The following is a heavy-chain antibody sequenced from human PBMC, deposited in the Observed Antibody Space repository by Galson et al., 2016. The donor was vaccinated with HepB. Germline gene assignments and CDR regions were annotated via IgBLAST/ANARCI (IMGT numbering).Heavy chain of an antibody. D-gene: IGHD1-26*01. CDR1: GFTFSGCS. J-gene: IGHJ3*01. Sequence: SLRLSCAASGFTFSGCSMNWVRQAPGKGLEWVSSISSSSTYIYYADSVKGRFTIFRDNAKNSLSLQMNSLRADDTAVYYCVFGATGAFDFWGQGTMVTVSS. V-gene: IGHV3-21*01. CDR2: ISSSSTYI. CDR3: VFGATGAFDF.